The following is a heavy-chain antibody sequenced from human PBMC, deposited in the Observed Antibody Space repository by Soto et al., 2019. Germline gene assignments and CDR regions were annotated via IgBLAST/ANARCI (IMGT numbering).Heavy chain of an antibody. CDR1: GYTFTSYA. CDR3: ARRVGGYSGCDFDY. CDR2: INAGNGNT. D-gene: IGHD5-12*01. Sequence: QVQLVQSGAEVKKPGASVKVSCKASGYTFTSYAMHWVRQAPGQRLEWMGWINAGNGNTKYSQKFQGRVTITSDTSASTAYMELSSLRSEDTAVYYCARRVGGYSGCDFDYWGQGTLVTVSS. V-gene: IGHV1-3*01. J-gene: IGHJ4*02.